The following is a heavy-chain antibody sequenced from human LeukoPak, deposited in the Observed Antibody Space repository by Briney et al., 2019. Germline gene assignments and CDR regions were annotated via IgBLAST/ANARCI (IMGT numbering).Heavy chain of an antibody. D-gene: IGHD1-14*01. CDR1: GFTFSSSW. Sequence: PGGSLSLSCAASGFTFSSSWMHWVRQAPGKGLIWVSRVNGDGTGTIYADSVKGRFTISRDNAKNTLYLQMNSLRAEDTAVYYCARYADGIFYWGQGTLVTVSS. J-gene: IGHJ4*02. V-gene: IGHV3-74*01. CDR2: VNGDGTGT. CDR3: ARYADGIFY.